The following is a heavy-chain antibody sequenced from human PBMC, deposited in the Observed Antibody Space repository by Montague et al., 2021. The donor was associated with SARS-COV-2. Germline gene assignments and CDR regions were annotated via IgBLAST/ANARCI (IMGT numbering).Heavy chain of an antibody. Sequence: SETLSLTCTVSGGSISSPDYYWGWIRQSPGKGLEWIGSISYAGRTYYNPSLRSRVTISVDTSKNQFSLKMNSVSAADTAVYYCARGQVTIFGVLIMLPAAGALDIWGRGTMVSVSS. CDR3: ARGQVTIFGVLIMLPAAGALDI. CDR2: ISYAGRT. CDR1: GGSISSPDYY. V-gene: IGHV4-39*07. J-gene: IGHJ3*02. D-gene: IGHD3-3*01.